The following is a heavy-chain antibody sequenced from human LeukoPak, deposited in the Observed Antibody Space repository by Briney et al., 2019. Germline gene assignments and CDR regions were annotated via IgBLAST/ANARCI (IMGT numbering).Heavy chain of an antibody. CDR3: ARVGYSNDGGDY. CDR2: IYYSGST. CDR1: GGSISSSSYY. V-gene: IGHV4-39*01. Sequence: SETLSLTCTVSGGSISSSSYYWGWIRQPPGKGLEWIGSIYYSGSTYYNPSLKSRVTISVDTSKNQFSLKLSSVTAADTAVYYCARVGYSNDGGDYWGQGTLVTVSS. D-gene: IGHD4-11*01. J-gene: IGHJ4*02.